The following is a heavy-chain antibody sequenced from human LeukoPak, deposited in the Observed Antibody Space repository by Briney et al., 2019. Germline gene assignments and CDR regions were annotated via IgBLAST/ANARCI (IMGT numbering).Heavy chain of an antibody. CDR2: INPSGGST. V-gene: IGHV1-46*01. Sequence: ASVKVSCKASGYTFTSYYMHWVRQAPGQGLEWMGIINPSGGSTSYAQKFQGRVTMTRDTSTSTVYMELSSLRSEDTAVYYCAKENRLGYYYYYMDVWGKGATVTVSS. CDR3: AKENRLGYYYYYMDV. CDR1: GYTFTSYY. D-gene: IGHD1/OR15-1a*01. J-gene: IGHJ6*03.